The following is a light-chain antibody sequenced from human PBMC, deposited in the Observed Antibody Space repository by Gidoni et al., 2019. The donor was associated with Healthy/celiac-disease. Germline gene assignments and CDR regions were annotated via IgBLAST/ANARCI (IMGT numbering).Light chain of an antibody. CDR2: DVS. J-gene: IGLJ2*01. Sequence: QSALTQPRPVSGSPGQSVAISCTGTSGAVGGYNYVSWYQQHTGKAPNLMICDVSKRPSGVPDRFSGSKSGNTASLTISGLQAEDEADYYCCSYAGSYTFGDVVFGGGTKLTVL. V-gene: IGLV2-11*01. CDR1: SGAVGGYNY. CDR3: CSYAGSYTFGDVV.